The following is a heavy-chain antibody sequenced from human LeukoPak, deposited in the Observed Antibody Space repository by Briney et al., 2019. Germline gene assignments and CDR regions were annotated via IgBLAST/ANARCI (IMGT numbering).Heavy chain of an antibody. V-gene: IGHV1-2*02. D-gene: IGHD2-15*01. J-gene: IGHJ5*02. CDR3: ARVGTPAYCSGDDCYSAWFDP. CDR1: QYTFTGYY. Sequence: ASVEVSCKASQYTFTGYYMHWVRQAPGQGLEWMGWINPNSGGTNYAQQFQGRVTMTRDTSISTAYMELSGLRSDDTAIYYCARVGTPAYCSGDDCYSAWFDPWGQGTLVTVSS. CDR2: INPNSGGT.